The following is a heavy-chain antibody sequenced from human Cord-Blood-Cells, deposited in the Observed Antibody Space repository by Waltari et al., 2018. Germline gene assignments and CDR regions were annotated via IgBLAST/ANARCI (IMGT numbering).Heavy chain of an antibody. D-gene: IGHD1-1*01. CDR1: GFTFSSYW. J-gene: IGHJ6*03. V-gene: IGHV3-7*01. CDR3: ARNALVYYYYYMDV. CDR2: IKQEGSEK. Sequence: EVQLVESGGGLVQPGGSLRLSCAASGFTFSSYWMSWVRQAPGKGLEWVANIKQEGSEKYYGDSVKGRFTISRDNAKNSLYLQMNSLRAEDTAVYYCARNALVYYYYYMDVWGKGTTVTVSS.